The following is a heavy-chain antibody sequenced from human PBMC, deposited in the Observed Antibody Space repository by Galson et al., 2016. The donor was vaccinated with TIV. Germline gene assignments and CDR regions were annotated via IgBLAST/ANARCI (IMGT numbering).Heavy chain of an antibody. J-gene: IGHJ5*02. CDR2: ILYDGSNK. V-gene: IGHV3-30*18. CDR3: AQDPAMVYAVTDRFDP. Sequence: SLRLSCAASGFSFSSYGMHWVRQAPGKGLEWVAVILYDGSNKYYADSVKGRFTISRDSSTNTLFLQMNGLRADDTAIYFCAQDPAMVYAVTDRFDPWGQGTLVTVSS. CDR1: GFSFSSYG. D-gene: IGHD2-8*01.